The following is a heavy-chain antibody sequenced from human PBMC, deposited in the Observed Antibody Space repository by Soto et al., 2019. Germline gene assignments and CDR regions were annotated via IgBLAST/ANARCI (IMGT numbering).Heavy chain of an antibody. J-gene: IGHJ3*02. V-gene: IGHV1-18*01. Sequence: ASVKVSCKASGYTFTSYGISWVRQAPGQGLEWMGWISAYNSNTNYAQKLQGRVTMTTDTSTSTAYMELRSLRSDDTAVYYCARDLSVGGAFDIWGQGTMVTVSS. CDR3: ARDLSVGGAFDI. CDR1: GYTFTSYG. CDR2: ISAYNSNT. D-gene: IGHD1-26*01.